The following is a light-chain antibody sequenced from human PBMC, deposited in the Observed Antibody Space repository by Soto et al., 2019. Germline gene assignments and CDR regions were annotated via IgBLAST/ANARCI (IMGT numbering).Light chain of an antibody. CDR2: DAS. CDR1: QSVSSSY. Sequence: PGERVTLSCRASQSVSSSYLAWYQQKPGQPPRLLIYDASKRATGIPPRFSGSGSTTDFTLTISSREPEDFAVYYCHQRGNGAAWKFGEGTKVDIK. CDR3: HQRGNGAAWK. J-gene: IGKJ1*01. V-gene: IGKV3-11*01.